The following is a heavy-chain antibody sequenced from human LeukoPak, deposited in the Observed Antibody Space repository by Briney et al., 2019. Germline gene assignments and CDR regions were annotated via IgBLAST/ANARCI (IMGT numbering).Heavy chain of an antibody. CDR3: ARVISFWSGPLNNWFDP. D-gene: IGHD3-3*01. CDR1: GGSISSYY. CDR2: IYYSGST. J-gene: IGHJ5*02. V-gene: IGHV4-59*01. Sequence: SETLPLTCTVSGGSISSYYWSWIRQPPGKGLEWIGYIYYSGSTNYNPSLKSRVTISVDTSKNQFSLKLSSVTAADTAVYYCARVISFWSGPLNNWFDPWGQGTLVTVSS.